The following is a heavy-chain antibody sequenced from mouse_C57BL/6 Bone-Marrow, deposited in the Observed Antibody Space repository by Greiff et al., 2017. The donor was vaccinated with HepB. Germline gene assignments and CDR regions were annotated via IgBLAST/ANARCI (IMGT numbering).Heavy chain of an antibody. Sequence: VQLQQSGAELARPGASVKLSCKASGYTFTSYGISWVKQRTGQGLEWIGEIYPRSGNTYYNEKFKGKATLPADKSSSTAYMELRSLTSEDSAVYFCARSYYYAMDYWGQGTSVTVSS. CDR2: IYPRSGNT. V-gene: IGHV1-81*01. CDR1: GYTFTSYG. CDR3: ARSYYYAMDY. J-gene: IGHJ4*01.